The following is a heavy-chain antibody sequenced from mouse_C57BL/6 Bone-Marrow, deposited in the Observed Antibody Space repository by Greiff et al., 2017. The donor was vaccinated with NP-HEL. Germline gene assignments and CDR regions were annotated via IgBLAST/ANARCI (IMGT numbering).Heavy chain of an antibody. J-gene: IGHJ1*03. V-gene: IGHV6-6*01. CDR3: TRSYYYGSSSHWYFDV. CDR1: GFTFSDAW. Sequence: LQQSGGGLVQPGGSMKLSCAASGFTFSDAWMDWVRQSPEKGLEWVAEIRNKANNHATYYAESVKGRFTISRDDSKSSVYLQMNSLRAEDTGIYYCTRSYYYGSSSHWYFDVWGTGTTVTVSS. D-gene: IGHD1-1*01. CDR2: IRNKANNHAT.